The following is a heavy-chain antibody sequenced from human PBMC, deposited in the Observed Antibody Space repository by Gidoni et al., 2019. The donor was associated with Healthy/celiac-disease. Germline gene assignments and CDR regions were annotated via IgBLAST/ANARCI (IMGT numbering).Heavy chain of an antibody. CDR3: AREDSGTYLVDY. V-gene: IGHV1-2*02. Sequence: QVQLVQSGAEVKKPGASVKVSCKASGYTFTAYYMHWVRQAPGQGLEWMGWINPNSGGTNYAQKLQGRVTMTRDTSISTVYMELSRLRSDDTAVYYCAREDSGTYLVDYWGQGTLVTVSS. CDR1: GYTFTAYY. D-gene: IGHD1-26*01. J-gene: IGHJ4*02. CDR2: INPNSGGT.